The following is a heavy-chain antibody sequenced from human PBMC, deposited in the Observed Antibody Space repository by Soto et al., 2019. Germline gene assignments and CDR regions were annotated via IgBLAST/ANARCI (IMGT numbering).Heavy chain of an antibody. CDR1: GFTFSSYS. J-gene: IGHJ3*02. Sequence: GESLKISCAASGFTFSSYSMNWVRQAPGKGLEWVSSISSSSSYIYYADSVKGRFTISRDNAKNSLYLQMNSLRAEDTAVYYCARAPVGGLRNAFDIWGQGTMVTVSS. D-gene: IGHD4-17*01. CDR2: ISSSSSYI. CDR3: ARAPVGGLRNAFDI. V-gene: IGHV3-21*01.